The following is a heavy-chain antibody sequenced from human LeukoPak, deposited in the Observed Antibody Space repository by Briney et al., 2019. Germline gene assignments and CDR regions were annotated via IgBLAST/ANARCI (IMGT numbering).Heavy chain of an antibody. V-gene: IGHV3-23*01. D-gene: IGHD3-3*01. Sequence: GGSLRLSCAASGFTFSTNGMSWVRQAPGKGLEWVSLISGSGGTSYYADSVKGRFTISRDNSKNMLYLQMNSLRAEDTAVYYCAKHWSGHRTFDYWGQGTLVTVSS. CDR3: AKHWSGHRTFDY. CDR2: ISGSGGTS. J-gene: IGHJ4*02. CDR1: GFTFSTNG.